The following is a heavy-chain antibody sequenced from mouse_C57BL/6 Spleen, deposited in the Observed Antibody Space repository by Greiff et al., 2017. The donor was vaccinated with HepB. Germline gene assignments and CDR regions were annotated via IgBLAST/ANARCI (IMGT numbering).Heavy chain of an antibody. V-gene: IGHV5-6*01. J-gene: IGHJ2*01. CDR3: ARGGTTVVFDY. Sequence: EVQGVESGGDLVKPGGSLKLSCAASGFTFSSYGMSWVRQTPDKRLEWVATISSGGSYTYYPDSVKGRFTISRDNANNTLYLQMSSLKSEDTAMYYCARGGTTVVFDYWGQGTTLTVSS. CDR1: GFTFSSYG. D-gene: IGHD1-1*01. CDR2: ISSGGSYT.